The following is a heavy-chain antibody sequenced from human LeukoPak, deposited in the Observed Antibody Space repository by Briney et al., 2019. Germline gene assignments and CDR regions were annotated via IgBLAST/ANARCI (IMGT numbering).Heavy chain of an antibody. CDR3: ARVRSIVVVPANTRFDY. Sequence: SETLSLTYAVYGGSFSGYYWSWIRQPPGKGLEWLGEIIHSGSTNYNPSLKSRVTISVDTSKNQFSMNLSSVTAADTAVYYCARVRSIVVVPANTRFDYWGQGTLVTVSS. CDR1: GGSFSGYY. CDR2: IIHSGST. V-gene: IGHV4-34*12. D-gene: IGHD2-2*01. J-gene: IGHJ4*02.